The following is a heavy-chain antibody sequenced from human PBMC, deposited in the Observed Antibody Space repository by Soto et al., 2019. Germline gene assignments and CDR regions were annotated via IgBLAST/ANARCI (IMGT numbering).Heavy chain of an antibody. CDR1: GFTFSSYG. V-gene: IGHV3-30*18. CDR2: PSHDGSNK. CDR3: AKDRRDYGDSLVNNYFDP. D-gene: IGHD4-17*01. Sequence: QEQLVESGGGVVQPGTSLRLSCAASGFTFSSYGMHWVRQAPGKGLEWVAVPSHDGSNKFYADSVKGRFSISRDDSKRTLFLQMNSLRTEDTAVYYCAKDRRDYGDSLVNNYFDPWGQGTLVTVSS. J-gene: IGHJ5*02.